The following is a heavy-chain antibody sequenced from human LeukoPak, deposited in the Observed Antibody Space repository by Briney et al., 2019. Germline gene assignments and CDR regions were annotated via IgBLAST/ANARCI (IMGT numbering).Heavy chain of an antibody. Sequence: SETLSLTCAVSGGSISSDDYSWSWIRQPPGKELEWIGYIYYSGNTYYNPSLKSRVTISVDTSKNQFSLKLSSVTAADTAVYYCARWARVGPWGHAFDIWGQGTMVTVSS. CDR2: IYYSGNT. V-gene: IGHV4-30-4*07. J-gene: IGHJ3*02. D-gene: IGHD3-16*01. CDR1: GGSISSDDYS. CDR3: ARWARVGPWGHAFDI.